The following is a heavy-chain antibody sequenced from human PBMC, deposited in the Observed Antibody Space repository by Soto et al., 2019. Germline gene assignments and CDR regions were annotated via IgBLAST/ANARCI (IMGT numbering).Heavy chain of an antibody. D-gene: IGHD6-19*01. V-gene: IGHV1-18*01. Sequence: QVQLVQSGAEVKKPGASVTVSCKASGYTFTNYGINWVRQAPGQGLEWMGWISAYSGHTNYAQKLQGRVTMTTDPSTSQAYMELRSLRSDDTAVYYCARRPHLADNVELDYWGQGTLVTVSS. J-gene: IGHJ4*02. CDR3: ARRPHLADNVELDY. CDR1: GYTFTNYG. CDR2: ISAYSGHT.